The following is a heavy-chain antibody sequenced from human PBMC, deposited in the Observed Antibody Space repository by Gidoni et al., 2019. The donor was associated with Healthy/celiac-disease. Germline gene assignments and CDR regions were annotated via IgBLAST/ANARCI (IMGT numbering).Heavy chain of an antibody. D-gene: IGHD4-4*01. CDR3: AKDSSNRPYYFDY. CDR2: ISWNSGSI. V-gene: IGHV3-9*01. CDR1: GFTFDDYA. J-gene: IGHJ4*02. Sequence: EVQLVESGGGLVQPGRSLRLSCAASGFTFDDYAMHGVRQAPGKGLEWVSGISWNSGSIGYADSVKGRFTISRDNAKNSLYLQMNSLRAEDTALYYCAKDSSNRPYYFDYWGQGTLVTVSS.